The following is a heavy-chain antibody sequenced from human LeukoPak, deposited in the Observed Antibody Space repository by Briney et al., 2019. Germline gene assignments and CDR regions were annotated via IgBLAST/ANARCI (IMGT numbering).Heavy chain of an antibody. Sequence: SETLSLTCAVYGGSFSGYYWGWIRQPPGKGLEWIGEINHSGSTNYNPSLKSRVTISVDTSKNQFSLKLSSVTAADTAVYYCARVHYDYVWGSYRLDAFDIWGQGTMVTVSS. V-gene: IGHV4-34*01. CDR1: GGSFSGYY. CDR3: ARVHYDYVWGSYRLDAFDI. J-gene: IGHJ3*02. D-gene: IGHD3-16*02. CDR2: INHSGST.